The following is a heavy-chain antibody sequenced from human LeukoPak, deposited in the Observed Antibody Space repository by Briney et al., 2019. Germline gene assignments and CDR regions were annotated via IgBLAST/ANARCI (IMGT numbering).Heavy chain of an antibody. D-gene: IGHD3-22*01. Sequence: GRSLRLSCAAPGFTFSSYTIHWVRQAPGKGLEWVAVIWYDGSNKYYADSVKGRFTISRDNSKNTLYLQMNSLRAEDTAVYYCARDFYDSSGYYRRLYWFSGVYWGQGTLVTVSS. CDR1: GFTFSSYT. CDR3: ARDFYDSSGYYRRLYWFSGVY. J-gene: IGHJ4*02. CDR2: IWYDGSNK. V-gene: IGHV3-33*08.